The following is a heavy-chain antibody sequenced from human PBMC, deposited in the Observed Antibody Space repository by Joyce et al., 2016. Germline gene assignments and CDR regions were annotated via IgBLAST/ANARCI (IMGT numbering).Heavy chain of an antibody. J-gene: IGHJ4*02. V-gene: IGHV3-23*01. Sequence: EVQLLESGGGLVQPGGSLRLSCAASGFTFSSYVMSWVRQAPGKGLEWVSAISGSGGSTYYADSVKSRFTISSNNSKNALYLQMNSLRVEDTAVYYCAKAGYYGPYYFEYWGQGTLVTVSS. CDR2: ISGSGGST. CDR3: AKAGYYGPYYFEY. CDR1: GFTFSSYV. D-gene: IGHD4-17*01.